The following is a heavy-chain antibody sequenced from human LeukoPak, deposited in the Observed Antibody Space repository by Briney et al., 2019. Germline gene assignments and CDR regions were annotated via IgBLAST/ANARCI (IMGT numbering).Heavy chain of an antibody. CDR1: GFTFSSYA. CDR3: AKTRPLDSSSWSHGDY. V-gene: IGHV3-23*01. Sequence: GGSLRLSCAASGFTFSSYAMSWVRQAPGKGLEWVSAISGSGDSTYYGDSVKGRFTISRDNSKNTLYLQMNSLRAEDTAAYYCAKTRPLDSSSWSHGDYWGQGTLVTVSS. CDR2: ISGSGDST. J-gene: IGHJ4*02. D-gene: IGHD6-13*01.